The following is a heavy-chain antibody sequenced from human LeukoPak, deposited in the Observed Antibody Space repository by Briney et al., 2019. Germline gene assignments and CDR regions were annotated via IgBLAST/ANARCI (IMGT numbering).Heavy chain of an antibody. CDR3: ARGSSSVNYYYMDV. J-gene: IGHJ6*03. CDR2: ISAYNGNT. Sequence: APVKVSCKASGYTFTSYYMHWVRQAPGQGLEWMGWISAYNGNTNYAQKLQGRVTMTTDTSTSTAYMELRSLRSDDTAVYYCARGSSSVNYYYMDVWGKGTTVTVSS. CDR1: GYTFTSYY. D-gene: IGHD6-6*01. V-gene: IGHV1-18*04.